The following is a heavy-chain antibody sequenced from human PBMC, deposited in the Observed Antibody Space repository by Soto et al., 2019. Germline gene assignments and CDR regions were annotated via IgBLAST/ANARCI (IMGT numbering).Heavy chain of an antibody. CDR3: ARGRRRQQLVSHWFDP. J-gene: IGHJ5*02. CDR1: GGSFSGYY. Sequence: SETLSLTCAVYGGSFSGYYWSWIRQPPGKGLEWIGEINHSGSTNYNPSLKSRVTISVDTSKNQFSLKLSSVTAADTAVYYCARGRRRQQLVSHWFDPWGQGTLVTVSS. D-gene: IGHD6-13*01. V-gene: IGHV4-34*01. CDR2: INHSGST.